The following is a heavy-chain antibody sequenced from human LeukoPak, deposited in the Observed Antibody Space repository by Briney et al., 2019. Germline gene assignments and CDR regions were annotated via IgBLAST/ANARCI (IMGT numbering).Heavy chain of an antibody. Sequence: SETLSLTCTVSGGSISSYYWSWIRQPPGKGPEWIGYIYYSGSTNYNPSLKSRVTISVDTSKNQFSLKLSSVTAADTAVYYCARVSGGLFDYWGQGTLVTVSS. D-gene: IGHD2-15*01. CDR1: GGSISSYY. V-gene: IGHV4-59*01. CDR3: ARVSGGLFDY. CDR2: IYYSGST. J-gene: IGHJ4*02.